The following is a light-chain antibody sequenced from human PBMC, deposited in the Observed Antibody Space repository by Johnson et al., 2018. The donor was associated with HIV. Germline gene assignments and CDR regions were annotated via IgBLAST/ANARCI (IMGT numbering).Light chain of an antibody. J-gene: IGLJ1*01. Sequence: QSVLTQPPSVSAAPGQKVTISCSGSSSNIGNNYVSWYQQVPGTAPKLLIYENNKRPSGIPDRFSGSKSATSATLAITGLQTGDEADYYCGTWDSSLSAYVFGTGTKVT. V-gene: IGLV1-51*02. CDR1: SSNIGNNY. CDR2: ENN. CDR3: GTWDSSLSAYV.